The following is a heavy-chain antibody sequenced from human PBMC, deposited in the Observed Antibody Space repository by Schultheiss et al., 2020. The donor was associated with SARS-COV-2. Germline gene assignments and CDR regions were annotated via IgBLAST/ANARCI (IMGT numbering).Heavy chain of an antibody. V-gene: IGHV4-59*01. J-gene: IGHJ5*02. D-gene: IGHD6-6*01. CDR1: GGSISSYY. Sequence: SETLSLTCTVSGGSISSYYWSWIRQPPGKGLEWIGYIYYSGSTNYNPSLKSRVTISVDTSKNQFSLKLSSVTAADTAVYYCARGVGIAARPVWFDPWGQGTLVTVSS. CDR3: ARGVGIAARPVWFDP. CDR2: IYYSGST.